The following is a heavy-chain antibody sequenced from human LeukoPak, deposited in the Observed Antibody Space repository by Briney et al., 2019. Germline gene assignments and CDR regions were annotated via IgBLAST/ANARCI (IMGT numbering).Heavy chain of an antibody. Sequence: GGSLRLSCAASGFTFSSYAMHWVRQAPGKGLEWVSAIRCSGGNKYYADPVKRRHTIYRDYYKNTLYLQMDSLRAEETAVYYCESTYYYDSSGYVLSFDPWGQGTLVTVSS. CDR3: ESTYYYDSSGYVLSFDP. V-gene: IGHV3-23*01. D-gene: IGHD3-22*01. CDR2: IRCSGGNK. CDR1: GFTFSSYA. J-gene: IGHJ5*02.